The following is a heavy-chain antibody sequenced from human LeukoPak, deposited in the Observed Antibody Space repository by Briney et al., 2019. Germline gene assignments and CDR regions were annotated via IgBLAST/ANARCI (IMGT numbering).Heavy chain of an antibody. V-gene: IGHV4-34*01. D-gene: IGHD3-10*01. Sequence: PSETLSLTCAVYGGSFSGYYWSWIRQPPGKGLEWIGEINHSGSTNYNPSLKSRVTISVDTSKNQFSLKLSSVTAADTAVYYCARPTYYYGSGSYYFDYWGQGTLVTVSS. CDR2: INHSGST. CDR3: ARPTYYYGSGSYYFDY. CDR1: GGSFSGYY. J-gene: IGHJ4*02.